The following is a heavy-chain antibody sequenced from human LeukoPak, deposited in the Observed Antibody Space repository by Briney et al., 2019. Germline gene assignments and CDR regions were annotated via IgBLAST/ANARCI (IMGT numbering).Heavy chain of an antibody. D-gene: IGHD6-13*01. Sequence: GEPLKISGKGSGYSFTGYWIGWVRQLPGKGLEWMGIIYPCDSDTRSSTSFQGQATISAQTSISTAYRQWSSLKASDTAMYCCASAGSEGRYGMGVWGNGTTVTVSS. CDR1: GYSFTGYW. J-gene: IGHJ6*04. CDR3: ASAGSEGRYGMGV. CDR2: IYPCDSDT. V-gene: IGHV5-51*01.